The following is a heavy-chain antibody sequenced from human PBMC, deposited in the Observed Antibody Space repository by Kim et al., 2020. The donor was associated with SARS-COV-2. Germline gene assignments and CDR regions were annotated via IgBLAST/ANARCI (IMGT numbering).Heavy chain of an antibody. D-gene: IGHD2-2*02. J-gene: IGHJ5*01. V-gene: IGHV1-18*04. CDR1: GYTFTKYG. CDR3: ARDLEADTSRAGRLGS. Sequence: ASVKVSCKASGYTFTKYGINWVRQVPGQGLEWMGWINHYNGNTDYAQKVQGRVTMTTNISTGTVYLELRSLRSDDTAIYYCARDLEADTSRAGRLGSCGQGTLVTVSS. CDR2: INHYNGNT.